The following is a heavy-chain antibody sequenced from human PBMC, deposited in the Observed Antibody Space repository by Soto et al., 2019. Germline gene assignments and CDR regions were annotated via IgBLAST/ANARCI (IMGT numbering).Heavy chain of an antibody. CDR3: ARDQGEYSSSSSGIDY. J-gene: IGHJ4*02. V-gene: IGHV3-48*01. Sequence: SGGSLRLSCAASGFTFSSYSMNWVRQAPGKGLEWVSYISSSSSTIYYADSVKGRFTISRDNAKNSLYLQMNSLRAEDTAVYYCARDQGEYSSSSSGIDYWGQGTLVTVSS. CDR2: ISSSSSTI. CDR1: GFTFSSYS. D-gene: IGHD6-6*01.